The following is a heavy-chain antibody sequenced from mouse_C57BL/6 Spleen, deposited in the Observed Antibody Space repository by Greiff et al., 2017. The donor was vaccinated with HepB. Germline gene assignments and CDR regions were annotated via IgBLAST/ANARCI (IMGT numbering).Heavy chain of an antibody. D-gene: IGHD1-1*01. J-gene: IGHJ1*03. CDR2: IHPNSGST. Sequence: QVQLQQSGAELVKPGASVKLSCKASGYTFTSYWMHWVKQRPGQGLEWIGMIHPNSGSTNYNEKFKSKATLTVDKSSSTAYMQLSSLTSEDSAVYYCARRGALWGYFDVWGTGTTVTVSS. CDR1: GYTFTSYW. CDR3: ARRGALWGYFDV. V-gene: IGHV1-64*01.